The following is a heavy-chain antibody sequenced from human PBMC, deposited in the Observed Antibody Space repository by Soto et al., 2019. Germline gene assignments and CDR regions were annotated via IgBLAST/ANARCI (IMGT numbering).Heavy chain of an antibody. D-gene: IGHD3-22*01. CDR3: ARDGFNIYYYDSSGPRWFDP. Sequence: ASVKVSCKASGYSFSNYGINWVRQAPGQGLEWMGWISADNGNTKYAQKVQGRVTVTTDTSTNTAYMELRSLISDDTAVYYCARDGFNIYYYDSSGPRWFDPWGQGTLVTVS. CDR1: GYSFSNYG. J-gene: IGHJ5*02. CDR2: ISADNGNT. V-gene: IGHV1-18*04.